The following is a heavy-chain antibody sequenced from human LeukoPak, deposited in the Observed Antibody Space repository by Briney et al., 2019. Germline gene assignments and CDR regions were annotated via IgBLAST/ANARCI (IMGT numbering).Heavy chain of an antibody. CDR1: GFTFSNYW. V-gene: IGHV3-74*01. CDR2: NNGDGSTT. CDR3: ARDPRNVGLAP. Sequence: GGSLRLSCAASGFTFSNYWMYWVRQAPGKGLMYISRNNGDGSTTNYADVVKGRFTMSRDNVKNTLYLQMNSLRVEDTAVYYCARDPRNVGLAPWGQGTLVTVSS. D-gene: IGHD2-15*01. J-gene: IGHJ5*02.